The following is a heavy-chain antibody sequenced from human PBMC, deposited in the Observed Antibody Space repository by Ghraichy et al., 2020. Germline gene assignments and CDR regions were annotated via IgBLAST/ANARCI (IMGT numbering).Heavy chain of an antibody. V-gene: IGHV4-34*01. CDR2: INHSGST. J-gene: IGHJ6*03. CDR3: ASSPLVPLPYLDTVVPAARRAYYYYMDV. Sequence: SETLSLTCAVYGGSFSGYYWSWIRQPPGKGLEWIGEINHSGSTNYNPSLKSRVTISVDTSKNQFSLKLSSVTAADTAVYYCASSPLVPLPYLDTVVPAARRAYYYYMDVWGKGTTVTVSS. CDR1: GGSFSGYY. D-gene: IGHD2-2*01.